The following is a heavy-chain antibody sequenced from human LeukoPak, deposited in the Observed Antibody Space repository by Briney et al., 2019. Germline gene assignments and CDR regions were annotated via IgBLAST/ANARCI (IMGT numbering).Heavy chain of an antibody. CDR3: AREGTVTTSY. Sequence: PSGTLSLTCAVYGGSFSGYYWSWIRQPPGKGLEWIGEINHSGSTNYNPSLKSRVTISVDTSKNQFSLKLSSVTAADTAVYYCAREGTVTTSYWGQGTLVTVSS. V-gene: IGHV4-34*01. CDR1: GGSFSGYY. D-gene: IGHD4-11*01. CDR2: INHSGST. J-gene: IGHJ4*02.